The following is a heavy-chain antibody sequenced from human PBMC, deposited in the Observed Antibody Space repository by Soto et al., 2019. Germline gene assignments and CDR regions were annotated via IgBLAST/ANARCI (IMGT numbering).Heavy chain of an antibody. V-gene: IGHV4-59*01. CDR2: IYYSGST. J-gene: IGHJ5*02. CDR1: GGSISSYC. Sequence: SETLSLTCTVSGGSISSYCWSWIRQPPGKGLEWIGYIYYSGSTNYNPSLKSRVTISVDTSKNQFSLKLSSVTAADTAVYYCARGVVVITTFWFDPWGQGTLVTVSS. D-gene: IGHD3-22*01. CDR3: ARGVVVITTFWFDP.